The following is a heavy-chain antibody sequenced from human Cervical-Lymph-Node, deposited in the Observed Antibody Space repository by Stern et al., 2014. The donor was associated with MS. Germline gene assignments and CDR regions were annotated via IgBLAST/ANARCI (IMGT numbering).Heavy chain of an antibody. V-gene: IGHV3-30*18. D-gene: IGHD1-1*01. Sequence: MQLVESGGGVVQPGTSLRLSCAVSGFTFSNYGMHWVRQAPGKGLEWVAVISYDADVKCYADSVKGRFTISRDTPKNTMYLQLNSLKVEDTAVYFCAKKSVGTTGTTTAFDYWGQGTLVTVSS. CDR3: AKKSVGTTGTTTAFDY. CDR1: GFTFSNYG. J-gene: IGHJ4*02. CDR2: ISYDADVK.